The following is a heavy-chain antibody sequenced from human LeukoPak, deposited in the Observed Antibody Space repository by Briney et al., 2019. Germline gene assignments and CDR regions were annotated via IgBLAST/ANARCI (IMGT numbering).Heavy chain of an antibody. J-gene: IGHJ6*04. CDR2: IIPIFGIA. CDR1: GGTFSSYA. CDR3: ARGGGFDDPNYYYGMDV. Sequence: ASVKVSCKASGGTFSSYAISWVRQAPGQGLEWMGRIIPIFGIANYAQKFQGRVTITADKSTSTAYMELSSLRSEDTAVYYCARGGGFDDPNYYYGMDVWGKGTTVTVSS. D-gene: IGHD6-25*01. V-gene: IGHV1-69*04.